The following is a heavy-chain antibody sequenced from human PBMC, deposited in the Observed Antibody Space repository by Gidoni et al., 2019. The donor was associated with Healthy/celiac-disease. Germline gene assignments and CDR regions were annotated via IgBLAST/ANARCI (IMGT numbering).Heavy chain of an antibody. CDR3: ARETGGNSQLDY. D-gene: IGHD2-21*02. CDR2: INPSGGST. Sequence: QVQLVQSGAEVKKPGASVKVSCKASGYTFTSYYMHWVRQAPGQGLECMGIINPSGGSTSYAQKFQGRVTMTRDTSTSTVYMGLSSLRSEDTAVYYCARETGGNSQLDYWDQGTLVTVSS. CDR1: GYTFTSYY. V-gene: IGHV1-46*03. J-gene: IGHJ4*02.